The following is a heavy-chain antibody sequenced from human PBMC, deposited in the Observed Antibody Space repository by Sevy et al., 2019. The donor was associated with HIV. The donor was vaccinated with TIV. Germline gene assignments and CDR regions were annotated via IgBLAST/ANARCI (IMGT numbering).Heavy chain of an antibody. V-gene: IGHV3-33*01. J-gene: IGHJ4*02. Sequence: GGSLRLSCAASGFTFSNYGMHWVRQAPGKGLEWVAVIWSDGNNKFYADSVKGRFTISRDNSKNTLNLQMNSLRAEDTAVYYCARGEGISGSHYNLPPFDQWGQGTLVTVSS. CDR1: GFTFSNYG. D-gene: IGHD3-10*01. CDR2: IWSDGNNK. CDR3: ARGEGISGSHYNLPPFDQ.